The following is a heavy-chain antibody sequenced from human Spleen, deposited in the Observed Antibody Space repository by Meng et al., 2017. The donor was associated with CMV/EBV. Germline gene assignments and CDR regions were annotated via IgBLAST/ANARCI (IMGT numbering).Heavy chain of an antibody. CDR1: GYTLTELS. CDR3: ATNYGGNLWYFDL. Sequence: KVSGYTLTELSMHWVRQAPGKGLEWMGGFDPEDGETIYAQKFQGRVTMTEDTSTDTAYMELSSLRSEDTAVYFCATNYGGNLWYFDLWGRGTLVTVSS. V-gene: IGHV1-24*01. D-gene: IGHD4-23*01. J-gene: IGHJ2*01. CDR2: FDPEDGET.